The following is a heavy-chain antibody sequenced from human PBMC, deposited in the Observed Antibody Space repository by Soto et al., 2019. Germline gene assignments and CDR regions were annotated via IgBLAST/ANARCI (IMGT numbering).Heavy chain of an antibody. CDR2: ISTHNGDT. V-gene: IGHV1-18*04. CDR1: DYTFTTFG. J-gene: IGHJ4*02. D-gene: IGHD2-15*01. CDR3: AREYCSGGSCYGVDY. Sequence: QVQLVQSGAEVKKPGASVKVSCKASDYTFTTFGISWVRQAPGQGLEWMGWISTHNGDTKYAQKFQGRVTMTTDTSTSTAYMELRSLRSDDTAVYHCAREYCSGGSCYGVDYWGPGALVTVSS.